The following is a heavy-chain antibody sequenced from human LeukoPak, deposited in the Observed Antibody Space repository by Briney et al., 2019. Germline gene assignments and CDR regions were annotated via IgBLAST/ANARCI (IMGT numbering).Heavy chain of an antibody. CDR2: IYYSGST. V-gene: IGHV4-31*03. CDR3: AREGGGYSHWFDP. D-gene: IGHD5-12*01. CDR1: GGPISSGGYY. J-gene: IGHJ5*02. Sequence: SETLSLTCTVSGGPISSGGYYWSWIRQHPGKGLEWIGYIYYSGSTYYNPSLKSRVTISVDTSKNQFSLKLSSVTAADTAVYYCAREGGGYSHWFDPWGQGTLVTVSS.